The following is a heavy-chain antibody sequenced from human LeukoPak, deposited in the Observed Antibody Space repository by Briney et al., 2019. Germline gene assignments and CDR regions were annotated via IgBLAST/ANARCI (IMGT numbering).Heavy chain of an antibody. CDR2: ISSSGSTI. CDR3: VGLQWLVFYY. D-gene: IGHD6-19*01. V-gene: IGHV3-48*03. J-gene: IGHJ4*02. CDR1: GFTFSSYE. Sequence: GGSLRLSCAPSGFTFSSYEMNWVRQAPGKGLEWVSYISSSGSTIYYADSVKGRFTISRDNAKSSLYLQMNSLRAEDTAVYYCVGLQWLVFYYWGQGTLVTVSS.